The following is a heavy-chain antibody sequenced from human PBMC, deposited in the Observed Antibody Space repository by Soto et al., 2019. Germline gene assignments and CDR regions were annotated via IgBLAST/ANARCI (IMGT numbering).Heavy chain of an antibody. CDR3: AKDVYCSTTGCLRNIVHC. CDR1: GFTFSNYG. V-gene: IGHV3-30*18. J-gene: IGHJ4*02. Sequence: QVQLVESGGGVVQPGRSLRLSCAASGFTFSNYGMHWVRQAPGKGLEWVSIVSYDGINKLYADSVKGRFTISRDNSKTTLYLQMDSLRAEDTAVYYCAKDVYCSTTGCLRNIVHCWGQGTLVTVSS. CDR2: VSYDGINK. D-gene: IGHD2-2*01.